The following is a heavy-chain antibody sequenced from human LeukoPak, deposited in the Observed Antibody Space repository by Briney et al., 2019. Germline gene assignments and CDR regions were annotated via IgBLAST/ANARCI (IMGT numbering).Heavy chain of an antibody. J-gene: IGHJ4*02. D-gene: IGHD3-22*01. V-gene: IGHV3-15*01. CDR3: TTASYYYDIDY. Sequence: GGSLRLSCSGSGFTFGYYPISWFRQAPGKGLEWVGRIKSKTDGGTTDYAAPVKGRFTISRDDSKNTLYLQMNSLKTEDTAVYYCTTASYYYDIDYWGQGTLVTVSS. CDR2: IKSKTDGGTT. CDR1: GFTFGYYP.